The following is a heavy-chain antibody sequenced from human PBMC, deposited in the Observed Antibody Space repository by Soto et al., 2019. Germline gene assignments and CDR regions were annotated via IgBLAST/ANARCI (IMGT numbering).Heavy chain of an antibody. CDR2: INPHSGDT. D-gene: IGHD3-10*01. CDR1: GYTFIYYY. Sequence: GASVKVSCKSSGYTFIYYYLHWVRQAPGQGLEWMGWINPHSGDTYYAEKFQGRVTMTRDTSITTVFMDLSRLTSDDTALYFYARQGKSYLLPRDSYGMDVWGQGTWVTVSS. V-gene: IGHV1-2*02. J-gene: IGHJ6*02. CDR3: ARQGKSYLLPRDSYGMDV.